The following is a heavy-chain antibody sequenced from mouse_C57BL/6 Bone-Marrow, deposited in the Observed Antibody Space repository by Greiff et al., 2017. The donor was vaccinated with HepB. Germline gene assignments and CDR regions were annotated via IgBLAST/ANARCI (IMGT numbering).Heavy chain of an antibody. J-gene: IGHJ4*01. CDR2: IYPGSGST. CDR1: GYTFTSYW. V-gene: IGHV1-55*01. Sequence: QVQLQQPGAELVKPGASVKMSCKASGYTFTSYWITWVKQRPGQGLEWIGDIYPGSGSTNYNEKFKSKATLTVDTSSSTAYMQLSSLTSEDSAVDYCARIYYDDGGYYAMDDWGQGTSVTVSS. CDR3: ARIYYDDGGYYAMDD. D-gene: IGHD2-4*01.